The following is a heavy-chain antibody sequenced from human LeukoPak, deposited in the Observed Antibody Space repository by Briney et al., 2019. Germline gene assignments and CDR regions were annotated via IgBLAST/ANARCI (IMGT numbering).Heavy chain of an antibody. CDR3: ARGSGTRYCSSTSCNRGFDP. CDR1: GYTFTGYY. D-gene: IGHD2-2*01. CDR2: INPNSGGT. Sequence: ASVKVSCKASGYTFTGYYMHWVRQAPGQGLEWMGWINPNSGGTNYAQKFQGRVTMTRDTSISTAYMELSRLRSDDTAVYYCARGSGTRYCSSTSCNRGFDPWGQGTLVTVSS. V-gene: IGHV1-2*02. J-gene: IGHJ5*02.